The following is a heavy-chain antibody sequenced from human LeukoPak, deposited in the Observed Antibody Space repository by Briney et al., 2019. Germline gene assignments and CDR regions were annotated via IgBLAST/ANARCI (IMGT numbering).Heavy chain of an antibody. V-gene: IGHV4-34*01. Sequence: PSETLSLTCAVYGGSLNGYYWSWIRQPPGKGLEWIGEINHSGSTNYNPSLKSRVTISVDTSKNQFSLKLSSVTAADTAVYYCARGTLYDFWSGYYGNFDYWGQGTLVTVSS. CDR3: ARGTLYDFWSGYYGNFDY. D-gene: IGHD3-3*01. J-gene: IGHJ4*02. CDR2: INHSGST. CDR1: GGSLNGYY.